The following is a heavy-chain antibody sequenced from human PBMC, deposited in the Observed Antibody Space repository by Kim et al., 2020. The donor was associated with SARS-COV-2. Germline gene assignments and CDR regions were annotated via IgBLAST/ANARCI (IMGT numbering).Heavy chain of an antibody. V-gene: IGHV4-61*01. CDR3: ARDLKIEELEGPWYYYG. Sequence: SETLSLTCTVSGGSVSSGSYYWSWIRQPPGKGLEWIGYIYYSGSTNYNPSLKSRVTISVDTSKNQFSLKLSSVTAADTAVYYCARDLKIEELEGPWYYYG. D-gene: IGHD3-10*01. CDR1: GGSVSSGSYY. J-gene: IGHJ6*01. CDR2: IYYSGST.